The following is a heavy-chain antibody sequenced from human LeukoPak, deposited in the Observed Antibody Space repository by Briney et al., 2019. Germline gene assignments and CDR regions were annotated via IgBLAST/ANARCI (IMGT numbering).Heavy chain of an antibody. CDR3: GRWELPYYYFDY. V-gene: IGHV3-23*01. CDR1: GFTFSSYA. J-gene: IGHJ4*02. CDR2: ISGSGGST. Sequence: GGSLRLSCAASGFTFSSYAMSWVPQAPGKGLEWVPAISGSGGSTYYADSVKGRFTISRDNSKNTLYLQMNSLRAEDTAVYYCGRWELPYYYFDYWGQGTLVTVSS. D-gene: IGHD1-26*01.